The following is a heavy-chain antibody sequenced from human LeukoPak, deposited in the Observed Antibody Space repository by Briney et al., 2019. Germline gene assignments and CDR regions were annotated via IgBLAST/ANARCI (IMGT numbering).Heavy chain of an antibody. CDR3: ASRAVTTLWFDP. CDR2: INHSGST. V-gene: IGHV4-34*01. CDR1: GSFXGYY. D-gene: IGHD4-17*01. J-gene: IGHJ5*02. Sequence: GSFXGYYXXWLRQPPXKGXXWMGEINHSGSTNYNPALTRRGTISVDTYKKQFSLKLTSVTAADTAVYYCASRAVTTLWFDPWGQGTLVTVSS.